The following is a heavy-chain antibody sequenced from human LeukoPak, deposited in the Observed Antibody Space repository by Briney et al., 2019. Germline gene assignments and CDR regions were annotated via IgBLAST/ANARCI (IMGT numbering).Heavy chain of an antibody. CDR2: ILSDGSKE. V-gene: IGHV3-33*06. J-gene: IGHJ5*02. Sequence: GGSLRLSCAASGFTFSSYGMHWVRQAPGKGLEWVAVILSDGSKEFYTDSVKGRFTISRDNSKNTLYLQMNSLRAEDTAVYYCAKDLYGDYEASWFDPWGQGTLVTVSS. CDR3: AKDLYGDYEASWFDP. CDR1: GFTFSSYG. D-gene: IGHD4-17*01.